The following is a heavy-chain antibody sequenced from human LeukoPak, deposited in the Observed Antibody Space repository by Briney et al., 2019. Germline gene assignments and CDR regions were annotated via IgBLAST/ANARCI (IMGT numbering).Heavy chain of an antibody. Sequence: SETLSLTCSVYTGSLSGYSWTWIRQTPGKGLEWIGELHESRRTDYNPSLKSRVTISRDTSKNQFSLTLTSVTAADTAVYYCARSQSVWAAPGFDVWGQGTLVTVS. CDR1: TGSLSGYS. CDR3: ARSQSVWAAPGFDV. V-gene: IGHV4-34*01. CDR2: LHESRRT. D-gene: IGHD7-27*01. J-gene: IGHJ3*01.